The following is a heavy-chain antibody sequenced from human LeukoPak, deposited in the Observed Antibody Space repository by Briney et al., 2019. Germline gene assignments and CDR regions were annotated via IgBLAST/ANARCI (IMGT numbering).Heavy chain of an antibody. J-gene: IGHJ4*02. CDR3: ARGGTMTTVPL. D-gene: IGHD4-17*01. Sequence: PSETLSLPCTVSGGSINNYYWNWIRQPPGKGLELIGYIYYSVSGGGTNYNPSLKSRVTISADTSKNQFSLKLSSVTAADTAVYYCARGGTMTTVPLWGQGTLVTVSS. CDR1: GGSINNYY. V-gene: IGHV4-59*08. CDR2: IYYSVSGGGT.